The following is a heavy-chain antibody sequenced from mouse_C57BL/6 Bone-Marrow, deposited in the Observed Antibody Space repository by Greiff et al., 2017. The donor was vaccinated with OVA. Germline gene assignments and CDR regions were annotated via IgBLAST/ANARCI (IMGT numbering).Heavy chain of an antibody. D-gene: IGHD1-1*01. CDR3: ASPYYGSSYGYAMDY. Sequence: EVKLQQSGPELVKPGASVKISCKASGYTFTDYYMNWVKQSHGKSLEWIGDINPNNGGTSYNQKFKGKATLTVDKSSSTAYMELRSLTSEDSAVYYCASPYYGSSYGYAMDYWGQGTSVTVSS. V-gene: IGHV1-26*01. CDR2: INPNNGGT. CDR1: GYTFTDYY. J-gene: IGHJ4*01.